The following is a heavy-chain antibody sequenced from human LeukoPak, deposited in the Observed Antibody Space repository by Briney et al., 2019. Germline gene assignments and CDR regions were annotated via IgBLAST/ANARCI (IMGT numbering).Heavy chain of an antibody. Sequence: GGSLRLSCAASEFTFDNYAMSWVRQAPGKGLEWVSVISGSGYYSYYADSVKGRFTVSRDNSKTTLYLQMNSLRADDTAVYYCAKGGPTGSNYFDFWGQGALVTVSS. D-gene: IGHD1-26*01. CDR2: ISGSGYYS. J-gene: IGHJ4*02. V-gene: IGHV3-23*01. CDR3: AKGGPTGSNYFDF. CDR1: EFTFDNYA.